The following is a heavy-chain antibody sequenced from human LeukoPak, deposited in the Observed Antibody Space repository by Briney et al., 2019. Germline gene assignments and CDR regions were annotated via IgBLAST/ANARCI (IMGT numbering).Heavy chain of an antibody. V-gene: IGHV3-64*01. J-gene: IGHJ6*03. CDR2: ITLDGIST. CDR1: GFPFRSYA. Sequence: PGGSLRLSCAASGFPFRSYAMHWVRQAPGKGLEYVSAITLDGISTYYANSVKGRFTISRDNSKNTLYLQMNSLRAEDTAVYYCARVRWDDYENHYYMDVWGKGTTVTVSS. CDR3: ARVRWDDYENHYYMDV. D-gene: IGHD4-17*01.